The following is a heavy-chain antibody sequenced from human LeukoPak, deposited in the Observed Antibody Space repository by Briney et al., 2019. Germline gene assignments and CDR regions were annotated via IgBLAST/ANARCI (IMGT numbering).Heavy chain of an antibody. CDR2: IIPIFGTA. D-gene: IGHD3-22*01. CDR3: ARDLRPTYYYDSSGYSPVDWFDP. Sequence: SVKVSCKASGGTFSSYAISWVRQAPGQGLEWMGGIIPIFGTANYAQKLQGRVTMTTDTSTSTAYMELRSLRSDDTAVYYCARDLRPTYYYDSSGYSPVDWFDPWGQGTLVTVSS. CDR1: GGTFSSYA. J-gene: IGHJ5*02. V-gene: IGHV1-69*05.